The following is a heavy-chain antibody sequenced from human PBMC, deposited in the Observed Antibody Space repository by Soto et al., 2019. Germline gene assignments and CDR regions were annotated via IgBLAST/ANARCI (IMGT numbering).Heavy chain of an antibody. CDR2: INVGNGGT. D-gene: IGHD2-15*01. Sequence: QVQLVQSGAEEKKPGASVKVSCKASGYTFTTYPMNWLRQAPGQRPEWMGWINVGNGGTKYSQKFQGRVSITRDTSASTAYMQLSRLRSDDTAVYYCARDRGGYCSGGSCPEAWFDPWGQGTLVTVTS. CDR3: ARDRGGYCSGGSCPEAWFDP. V-gene: IGHV1-3*05. J-gene: IGHJ5*02. CDR1: GYTFTTYP.